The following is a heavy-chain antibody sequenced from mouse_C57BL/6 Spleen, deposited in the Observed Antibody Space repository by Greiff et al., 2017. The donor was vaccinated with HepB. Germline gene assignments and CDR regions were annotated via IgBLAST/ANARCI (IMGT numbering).Heavy chain of an antibody. CDR2: IDPSDSYT. Sequence: QVQLKQPGAELVKPGASVKLSCKASGYTFTSYWMQWVKQRPGQGLEWIGEIDPSDSYTNYNQKFKGKATLTVDTSSSTAYMQLSSLTSEDSAVYYCARDDDGYSAWFAYWGQGTLVTVSA. V-gene: IGHV1-50*01. CDR1: GYTFTSYW. D-gene: IGHD2-3*01. J-gene: IGHJ3*01. CDR3: ARDDDGYSAWFAY.